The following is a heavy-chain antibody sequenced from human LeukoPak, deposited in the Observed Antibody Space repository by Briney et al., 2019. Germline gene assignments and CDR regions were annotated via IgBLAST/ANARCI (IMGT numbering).Heavy chain of an antibody. V-gene: IGHV3-23*01. CDR2: ISCSGGST. D-gene: IGHD3-16*02. Sequence: GGSVRLSCAASGFTFSSYAMSWVRQAPGKGLEWVSGISCSGGSTYYADSVKGRFTISRDNSKNTLYLQMNSLRAEDTAVYYCAKDDDYVWGSYRKEDYFDYWGQGTLVTVSS. J-gene: IGHJ4*02. CDR3: AKDDDYVWGSYRKEDYFDY. CDR1: GFTFSSYA.